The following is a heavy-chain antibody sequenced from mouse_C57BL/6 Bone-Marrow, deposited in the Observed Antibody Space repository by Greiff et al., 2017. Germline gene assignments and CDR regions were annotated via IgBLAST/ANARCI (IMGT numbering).Heavy chain of an antibody. CDR1: GYTFTNYW. Sequence: QVQLQQSGAELVRPGTSVKMSCKASGYTFTNYWIGWAKQRPGHGLEWIGDIYPGGGYTNYNEKFKGKGTLTADKSSSTAYMQFSSLTSEDSAIYYCARRSSSYAMDYWGQGTSVTVSS. V-gene: IGHV1-63*01. D-gene: IGHD3-1*01. CDR2: IYPGGGYT. J-gene: IGHJ4*01. CDR3: ARRSSSYAMDY.